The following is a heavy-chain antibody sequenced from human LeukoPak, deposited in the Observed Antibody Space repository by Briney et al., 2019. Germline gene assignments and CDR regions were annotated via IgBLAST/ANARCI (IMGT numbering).Heavy chain of an antibody. D-gene: IGHD3-16*02. V-gene: IGHV1-69*05. Sequence: ASVKVSCKASGYTFAAYGISWVRQAPGQGLEWMGGIVPKFGSTNYAQKFHDRLSITTDESTTTAYMELSSLRSEDTALYYCARDNLAPSGVKYFHLWGPGTLVTVSS. CDR1: GYTFAAYG. CDR2: IVPKFGST. J-gene: IGHJ1*01. CDR3: ARDNLAPSGVKYFHL.